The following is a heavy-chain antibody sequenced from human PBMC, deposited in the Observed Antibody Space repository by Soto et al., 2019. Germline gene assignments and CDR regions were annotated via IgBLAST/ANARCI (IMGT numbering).Heavy chain of an antibody. CDR1: GYTFTGYY. J-gene: IGHJ5*02. D-gene: IGHD6-13*01. V-gene: IGHV1-2*04. Sequence: ASVKVSCKASGYTFTGYYMHWVRQAPGQGLEWMGWINPNSGGTNYAQKFQGWVTMTRDTSISTAYMELSRLRSDDTAVYYCARSNRSSWYDWFDPWGQGTLVTVSS. CDR2: INPNSGGT. CDR3: ARSNRSSWYDWFDP.